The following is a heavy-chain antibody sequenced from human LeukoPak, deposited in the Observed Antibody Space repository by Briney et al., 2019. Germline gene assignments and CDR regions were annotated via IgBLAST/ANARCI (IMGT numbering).Heavy chain of an antibody. J-gene: IGHJ3*02. CDR1: GGSFSGYY. CDR2: INHSGST. Sequence: SETLSLTCAVYGGSFSGYYWSWIRQPPGKGLEWIGEINHSGSTNYNPSLKSRVTISVDTSKNQFSLKLSSVTAADTAVYYCARHLAYYDFWSGTGGAFDIWGQGTMVTVSS. CDR3: ARHLAYYDFWSGTGGAFDI. D-gene: IGHD3-3*01. V-gene: IGHV4-34*01.